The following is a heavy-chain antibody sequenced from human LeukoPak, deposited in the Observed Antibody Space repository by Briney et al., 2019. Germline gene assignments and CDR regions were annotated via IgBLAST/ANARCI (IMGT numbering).Heavy chain of an antibody. Sequence: GGSLRLSCAASGFTFSTYRMNWVRQAPGQGLEWVSSISGSGDTTYHADSVKGRFTISRDNSKNTLYLLMNNLRVEDTAVYYCAKWGGRATDSNTWYGPLDHWGRGTLATVSP. CDR2: ISGSGDTT. CDR1: GFTFSTYR. V-gene: IGHV3-23*01. CDR3: AKWGGRATDSNTWYGPLDH. J-gene: IGHJ4*02. D-gene: IGHD6-13*01.